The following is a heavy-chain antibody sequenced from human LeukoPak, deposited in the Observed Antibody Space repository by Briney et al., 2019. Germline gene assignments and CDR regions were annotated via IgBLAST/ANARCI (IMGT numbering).Heavy chain of an antibody. CDR2: IYDTGST. V-gene: IGHV4-59*08. CDR1: GGSLSSYI. J-gene: IGHJ2*01. Sequence: SETLSLTCTVSGGSLSSYICSWIRQSPGNVLEWIAYIYDTGSTNYNPTLKSRATISLDTSKNQFSLKLSSVTAADTAVYYCVRLSVISPHRYFDIWGRGTLVTVSS. D-gene: IGHD4-23*01. CDR3: VRLSVISPHRYFDI.